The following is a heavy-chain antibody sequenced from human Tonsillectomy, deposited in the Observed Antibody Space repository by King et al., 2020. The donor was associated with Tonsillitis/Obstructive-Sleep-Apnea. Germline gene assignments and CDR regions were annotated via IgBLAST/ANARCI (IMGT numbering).Heavy chain of an antibody. CDR2: IYSSGDT. V-gene: IGHV4-39*01. D-gene: IGHD3-9*01. CDR3: VRHDHDWNSYYYMDV. J-gene: IGHJ6*03. CDR1: GGSVSSRDYY. Sequence: QLQESGPGLVKPSETLSLTCSVSGGSVSSRDYYWGWIRQPPGKGLEWIASIYSSGDTYYNPSLESRVTISVDTSKNQFSLKLTSVTAADTSVYYCVRHDHDWNSYYYMDVWGKGTTVTV.